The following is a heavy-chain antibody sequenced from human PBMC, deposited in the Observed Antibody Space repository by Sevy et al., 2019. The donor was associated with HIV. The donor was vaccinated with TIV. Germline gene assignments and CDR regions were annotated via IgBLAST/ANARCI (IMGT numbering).Heavy chain of an antibody. CDR2: ISPDGTNK. V-gene: IGHV3-30*03. Sequence: GGSLRLSCAASGFTFSSYGMHWVRQAPGKGLEWVAVISPDGTNKYYGDSMRGRFTISRDNSKNTLYLQMDTVRVEDRAVYYCATGYCSPICLIDYWGQGTLVTVSS. J-gene: IGHJ4*02. CDR3: ATGYCSPICLIDY. CDR1: GFTFSSYG. D-gene: IGHD2-2*03.